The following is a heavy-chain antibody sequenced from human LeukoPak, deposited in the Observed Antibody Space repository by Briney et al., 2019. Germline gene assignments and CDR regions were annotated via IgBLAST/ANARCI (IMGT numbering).Heavy chain of an antibody. CDR2: ISAQSGDT. CDR3: ARGSSGFYFLDY. D-gene: IGHD6-19*01. J-gene: IGHJ4*02. CDR1: GYSFTSYG. V-gene: IGHV1-18*01. Sequence: ASVTVSCKASGYSFTSYGLSWVRQAPGQGLEWMGWISAQSGDTDYAQNLQGRVTMTTDTSTSTAYLELRSLGSNDTAVYYCARGSSGFYFLDYWGLGTLSPSPQ.